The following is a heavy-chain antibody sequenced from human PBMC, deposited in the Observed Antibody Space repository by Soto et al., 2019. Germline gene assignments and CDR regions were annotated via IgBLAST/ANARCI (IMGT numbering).Heavy chain of an antibody. Sequence: SQTLSLTCAISGDSVSSNSAAWNVIRQCPSRGLEWLGRTYYRSKWYNDYAVSVKSRITINPDTSKNQFSLQLNSVTPEDTAVYYCARDLLDTAMVYYYYYGMDVWGQGTTVTVSS. V-gene: IGHV6-1*01. D-gene: IGHD5-18*01. CDR1: GDSVSSNSAA. CDR2: TYYRSKWYN. J-gene: IGHJ6*02. CDR3: ARDLLDTAMVYYYYYGMDV.